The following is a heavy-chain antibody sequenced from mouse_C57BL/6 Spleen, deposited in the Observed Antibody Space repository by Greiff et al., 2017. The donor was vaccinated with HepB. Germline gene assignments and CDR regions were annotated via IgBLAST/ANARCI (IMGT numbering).Heavy chain of an antibody. J-gene: IGHJ4*01. Sequence: EVQLVESGEGLVKPGGSLKLSCAASGFTFSSYAMSWVRQTPEKRLEWVAYISSGGDYIYYADTVKGRFTISRDNARNTLYLQMSSLKSEDTAMYYCTRDRYYDYDYAMDYWGQGTSVTVSS. CDR1: GFTFSSYA. V-gene: IGHV5-9-1*02. D-gene: IGHD2-4*01. CDR3: TRDRYYDYDYAMDY. CDR2: ISSGGDYI.